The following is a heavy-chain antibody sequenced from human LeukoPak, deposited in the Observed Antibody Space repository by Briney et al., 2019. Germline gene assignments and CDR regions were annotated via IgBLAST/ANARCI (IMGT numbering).Heavy chain of an antibody. CDR2: ISGSGGST. CDR1: GFTFSSYA. D-gene: IGHD3-10*01. Sequence: GGSLRLSCAASGFTFSSYAMSWVRQAPGKGLEWVSAISGSGGSTYYADSVKGRFTIPRDNAKNTLYLQMNSLRAEDTAVYYCAKVVTMVRGVILYFDYWGQGTLVTVSS. J-gene: IGHJ4*02. V-gene: IGHV3-23*01. CDR3: AKVVTMVRGVILYFDY.